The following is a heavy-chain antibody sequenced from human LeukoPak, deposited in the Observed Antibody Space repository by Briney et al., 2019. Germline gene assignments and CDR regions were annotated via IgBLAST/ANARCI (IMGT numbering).Heavy chain of an antibody. J-gene: IGHJ6*02. D-gene: IGHD3-10*01. CDR1: GFTFSSYA. V-gene: IGHV3-23*01. CDR2: ISGSGGST. CDR3: AKVAFYYGSGSYSYYYYGMDV. Sequence: PGGSLRLSCAASGFTFSSYAMSWVRRAPGKGLEWVSAISGSGGSTYYADSVKGRFTISRDNSKNTLYLQMNSLRAEDAAVYYCAKVAFYYGSGSYSYYYYGMDVWGQGTTVTVSS.